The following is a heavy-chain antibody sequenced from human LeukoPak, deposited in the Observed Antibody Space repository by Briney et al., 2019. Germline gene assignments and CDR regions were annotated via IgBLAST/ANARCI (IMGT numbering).Heavy chain of an antibody. Sequence: GGSLRLSCAASGFTLSSYGMHWVRQAPGKGLEWVAVISYDGSNKYYADSVKGRFTISRDNSKNTLYLQMNSLRAEDTAVYYCAKAYYYDSSGYYCEIDYWGQGTLVTVSS. D-gene: IGHD3-22*01. J-gene: IGHJ4*02. CDR1: GFTLSSYG. CDR2: ISYDGSNK. V-gene: IGHV3-30*18. CDR3: AKAYYYDSSGYYCEIDY.